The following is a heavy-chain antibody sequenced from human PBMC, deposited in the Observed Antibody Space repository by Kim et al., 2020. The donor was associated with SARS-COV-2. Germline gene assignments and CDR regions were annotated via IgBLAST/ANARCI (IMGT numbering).Heavy chain of an antibody. J-gene: IGHJ3*02. CDR3: ARDRSSWYEVSAFDI. CDR2: IYYSGST. V-gene: IGHV4-31*03. Sequence: SETLSLTCTVSGGSISSGGYYWSWIRQHPGKGLEWIGYIYYSGSTYYNPSLKSRVTISVDTSKNQFSLKLSSVTAADTAVYYCARDRSSWYEVSAFDIWGQGTMVTVSS. CDR1: GGSISSGGYY. D-gene: IGHD6-13*01.